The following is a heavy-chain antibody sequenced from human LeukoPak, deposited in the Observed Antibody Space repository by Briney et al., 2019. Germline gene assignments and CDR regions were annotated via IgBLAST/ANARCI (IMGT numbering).Heavy chain of an antibody. CDR1: GFTFRSYG. Sequence: GGSLRLSCAASGFTFRSYGMHWVRQAPGKGLEWVTFIRYDGSSKYYTDSVKGRFTISRDNSKNTLYLQMNSLRTEDTAVYYCAKDSYYYYIDVWGKGTTVTVSS. CDR3: AKDSYYYYIDV. CDR2: IRYDGSSK. J-gene: IGHJ6*03. V-gene: IGHV3-30*02.